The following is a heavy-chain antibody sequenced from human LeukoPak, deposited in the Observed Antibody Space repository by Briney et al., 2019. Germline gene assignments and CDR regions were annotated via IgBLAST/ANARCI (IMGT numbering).Heavy chain of an antibody. CDR2: ICGSGGST. CDR3: AKEHGGNGGY. V-gene: IGHV3-23*01. CDR1: GFTFSSYS. D-gene: IGHD2-15*01. Sequence: GGSLRLSCAASGFTFSSYSMNWVRQAPGKGLEWVSAICGSGGSTYYADSVKGRFTISRDNSKNTLYLQMNSLRAEDTAVYYCAKEHGGNGGYWGQGTLVTVSS. J-gene: IGHJ4*02.